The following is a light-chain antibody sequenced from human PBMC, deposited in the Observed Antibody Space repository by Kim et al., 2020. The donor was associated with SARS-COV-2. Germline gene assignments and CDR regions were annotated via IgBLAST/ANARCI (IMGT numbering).Light chain of an antibody. J-gene: IGKJ1*01. Sequence: EIVLTQSPGTLSLSPGEGATLSCRASQSVSSSFLGWYQQKPGQAPRLIMYDASSRATAIPDRFSGSGSGTDFTLTISRLEPEDFAVYYCQQYGSSPWTFGQGTKVDIK. V-gene: IGKV3-20*01. CDR3: QQYGSSPWT. CDR2: DAS. CDR1: QSVSSSF.